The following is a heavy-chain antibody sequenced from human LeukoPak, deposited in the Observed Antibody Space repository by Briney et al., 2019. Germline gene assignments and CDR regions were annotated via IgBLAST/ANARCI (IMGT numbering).Heavy chain of an antibody. D-gene: IGHD6-25*01. Sequence: PSETLSLTCAVYGGSFSGYYWSWIRQPPGKGLEWIGEINHSGSTNYNPSLKSRVTISVDRSKNQFSLKLSPVTAADTAVYYCARGGIVAAVDYWGQGTLVTVSS. CDR1: GGSFSGYY. V-gene: IGHV4-34*01. CDR2: INHSGST. CDR3: ARGGIVAAVDY. J-gene: IGHJ4*02.